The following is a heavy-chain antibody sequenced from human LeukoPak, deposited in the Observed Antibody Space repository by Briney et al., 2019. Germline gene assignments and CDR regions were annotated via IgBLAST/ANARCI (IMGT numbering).Heavy chain of an antibody. CDR2: MYYSGKT. D-gene: IGHD3-9*01. CDR3: VRHPYDLLTRSLSVFDY. V-gene: IGHV4-34*01. J-gene: IGHJ4*02. CDR1: GGSFSGYY. Sequence: SETLSLTCAVYGGSFSGYYWSWIRQPPGKGLEWIGSMYYSGKTYYNPSLKSRVTMSVDTSKNQFSLKLSSVLAADTAVYYCVRHPYDLLTRSLSVFDYWGQGTLVTVSS.